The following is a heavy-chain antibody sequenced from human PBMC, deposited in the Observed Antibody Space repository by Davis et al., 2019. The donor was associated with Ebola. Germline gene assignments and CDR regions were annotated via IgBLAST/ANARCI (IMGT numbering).Heavy chain of an antibody. CDR2: ISAYNGNT. CDR3: ARDDANRNWNDGDAFDI. D-gene: IGHD1-20*01. V-gene: IGHV1-18*04. CDR1: GYRFTSYW. Sequence: ASVKVSCKGSGYRFTSYWISWVRQAPGQGLEWMGWISAYNGNTNYAQKLQGRVTMTTDTSTSTAYMELRSLRSDDTAVYYCARDDANRNWNDGDAFDIWGQGTMVTVSS. J-gene: IGHJ3*02.